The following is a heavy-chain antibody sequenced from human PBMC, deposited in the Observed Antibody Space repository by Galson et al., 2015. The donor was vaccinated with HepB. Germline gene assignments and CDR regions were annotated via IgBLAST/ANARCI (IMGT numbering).Heavy chain of an antibody. CDR1: GFTFSSYS. CDR3: ARDRGITGTTGGDAFDI. D-gene: IGHD1-7*01. Sequence: SLRLSCAASGFTFSSYSMNWVRQAPGKGLEWVSYISSSSSTIYYADSVKGRFTISRDNAKNSLYLQMNSLRAEDTAVYYCARDRGITGTTGGDAFDIWGQGTMVTVSS. CDR2: ISSSSSTI. J-gene: IGHJ3*02. V-gene: IGHV3-48*01.